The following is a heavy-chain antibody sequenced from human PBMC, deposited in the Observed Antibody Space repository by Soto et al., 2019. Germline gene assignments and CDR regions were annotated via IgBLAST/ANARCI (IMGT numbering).Heavy chain of an antibody. D-gene: IGHD6-13*01. CDR1: GYIFTNYY. CDR3: ARDLAAAAY. J-gene: IGHJ4*02. CDR2: INPLPTSGST. V-gene: IGHV1-46*01. Sequence: QVQLVQSGAEVKKPGASVKVSCKASGYIFTNYYIHWVRQAPGQGLEWMAIINPLPTSGSTNYAQEFRGRVTVTRDTSTSTVYMELSSLRSDDTAIYYCARDLAAAAYWGQGTLVAVS.